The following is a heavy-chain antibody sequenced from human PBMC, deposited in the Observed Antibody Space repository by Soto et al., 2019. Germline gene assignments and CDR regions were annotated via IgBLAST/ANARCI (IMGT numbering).Heavy chain of an antibody. V-gene: IGHV3-7*01. J-gene: IGHJ3*02. Sequence: GGSLRLSCAASGFTFSSYWMSWVRQAPGKGLEWVANIKQDGSEKYYVDSVKGRLTISRDNAKNSLYLQMNSLRAEDTAVYYCARSLGLRYFDWFPRGPVGAFDIWGQGTMVTVSS. D-gene: IGHD3-9*01. CDR3: ARSLGLRYFDWFPRGPVGAFDI. CDR2: IKQDGSEK. CDR1: GFTFSSYW.